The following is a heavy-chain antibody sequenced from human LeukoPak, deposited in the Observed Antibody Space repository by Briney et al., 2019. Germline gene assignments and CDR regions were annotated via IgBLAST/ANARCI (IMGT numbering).Heavy chain of an antibody. CDR3: AGGWQVTASDY. V-gene: IGHV4-4*07. J-gene: IGHJ4*02. CDR1: GGSISSYY. D-gene: IGHD6-19*01. Sequence: SETLSLTCTVSGGSISSYYWSWIRQPAGKGLEWIGRIYTSGSTNYNPSLKSRVTMSVDTSKNQFSLKVNSVTAADTAIYYCAGGWQVTASDYWGQGTPVIVSS. CDR2: IYTSGST.